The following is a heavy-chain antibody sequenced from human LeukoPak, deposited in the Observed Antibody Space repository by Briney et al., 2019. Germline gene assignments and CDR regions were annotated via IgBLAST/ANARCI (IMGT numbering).Heavy chain of an antibody. Sequence: SETLSLTCAVYGGSFSGYYWSWIRQPPGKGLEWIGEINHSGSTNYNPSLKSRVTISVDTSKNQFSLKLSSVTAADTAVYYCARGPLKRWLMGYSDLWGRGTLVTVSS. CDR1: GGSFSGYY. CDR2: INHSGST. CDR3: ARGPLKRWLMGYSDL. D-gene: IGHD5-24*01. J-gene: IGHJ2*01. V-gene: IGHV4-34*01.